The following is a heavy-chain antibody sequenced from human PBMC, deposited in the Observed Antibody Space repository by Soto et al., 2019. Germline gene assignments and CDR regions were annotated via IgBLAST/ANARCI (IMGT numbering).Heavy chain of an antibody. V-gene: IGHV1-2*04. D-gene: IGHD6-13*01. CDR3: ARGGSSWILNYYYYYGMDV. CDR1: GYTFTGYY. CDR2: INPNSGGT. Sequence: ASVKVSYKASGYTFTGYYMHWVRQAPGQGLEWMGWINPNSGGTNYAQKFQGWVTMTRDTSISTAYMELSRLRSDDTAVYYCARGGSSWILNYYYYYGMDVWGQGTTVTGSS. J-gene: IGHJ6*02.